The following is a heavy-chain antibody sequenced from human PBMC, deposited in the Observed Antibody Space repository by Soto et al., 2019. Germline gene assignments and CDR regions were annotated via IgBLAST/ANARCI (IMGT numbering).Heavy chain of an antibody. V-gene: IGHV1-69*12. Sequence: QVQLVQSGAEVKKPGSSVKVSCKASGGTFSSYAISWVRQAPGQGLEWMGGIIPIFGTSNYAKKCQVRVTNAADESPRTAYMELRSLRSEDTAVYFCAGLQQWLAGSWYCDLWGRGTLVTVSS. D-gene: IGHD6-19*01. CDR2: IIPIFGTS. J-gene: IGHJ2*01. CDR3: AGLQQWLAGSWYCDL. CDR1: GGTFSSYA.